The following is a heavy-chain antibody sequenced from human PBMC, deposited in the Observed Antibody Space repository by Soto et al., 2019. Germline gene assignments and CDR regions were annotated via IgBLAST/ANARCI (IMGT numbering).Heavy chain of an antibody. Sequence: QVQLVESGGGVVQPGRSLRLSCAASGFTISSYGMHWVRQAPGKGLEWVAVISYDGSNKYYADSVKGRFTISRDNSKNTLYLQRNSLRAEDTAVYYCAKGPAIVLVPAAMNYYYGMDVWGQGTTVTVSS. CDR2: ISYDGSNK. V-gene: IGHV3-30*18. D-gene: IGHD2-2*01. CDR3: AKGPAIVLVPAAMNYYYGMDV. CDR1: GFTISSYG. J-gene: IGHJ6*02.